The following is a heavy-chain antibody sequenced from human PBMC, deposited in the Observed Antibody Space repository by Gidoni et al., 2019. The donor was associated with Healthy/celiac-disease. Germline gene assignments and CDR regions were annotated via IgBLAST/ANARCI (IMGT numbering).Heavy chain of an antibody. D-gene: IGHD3-22*01. Sequence: QVQLQQSGPGLVKPSQTLSLTCAISGDSVSSNSAAWNWIRQSPSRGLEWLGRTYYRSKWYNDYAVSVKSRITINPDTSKNQFSLQLNSVTPEDTAVYYCARAHYYYDSSGYYWSFSFDYWGQGTLVTVSS. CDR3: ARAHYYYDSSGYYWSFSFDY. CDR1: GDSVSSNSAA. V-gene: IGHV6-1*01. J-gene: IGHJ4*02. CDR2: TYYRSKWYN.